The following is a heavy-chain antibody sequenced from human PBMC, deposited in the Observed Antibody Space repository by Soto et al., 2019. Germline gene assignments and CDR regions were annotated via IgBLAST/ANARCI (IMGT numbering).Heavy chain of an antibody. CDR2: ISSSSSYI. CDR3: ASSGYTY. Sequence: PRGSLRLSCAASGFTFVSYSINWVRHSPVKWLEWVSSISSSSSYIYYADSVKGRFTISRDNAKNSLYLQMNSLRAEDTAVYYCASSGYTYWGQGTLVTVSS. J-gene: IGHJ4*02. CDR1: GFTFVSYS. D-gene: IGHD3-22*01. V-gene: IGHV3-21*01.